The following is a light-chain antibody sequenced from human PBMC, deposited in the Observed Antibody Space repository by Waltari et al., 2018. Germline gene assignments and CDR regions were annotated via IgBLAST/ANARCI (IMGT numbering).Light chain of an antibody. CDR1: SSDIGAYNY. Sequence: QSALTQPASVSGSPGQSITISCTGTSSDIGAYNYVSWYQQHPGKPPKLTISEVTNRPSGVPDRFSGSKSGNTASLRISGLQAEDEADYYCSSYRSRNTPVLFGGGTTLTVV. CDR3: SSYRSRNTPVL. CDR2: EVT. V-gene: IGLV2-14*01. J-gene: IGLJ3*02.